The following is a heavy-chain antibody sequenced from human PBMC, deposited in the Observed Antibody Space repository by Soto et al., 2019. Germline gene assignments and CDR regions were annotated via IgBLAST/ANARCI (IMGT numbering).Heavy chain of an antibody. V-gene: IGHV3-23*01. CDR3: AKAGEPANYYDIDV. CDR1: GFTFTNYA. Sequence: GGSLRLSCAASGFTFTNYAMTWVRQAPGKGLEWVSSITDSGGNKHYADSVKGRFTISRDNSKNTLYLQMNSLRAEDTAVYHCAKAGEPANYYDIDVWGKGATVTVS. J-gene: IGHJ6*03. CDR2: ITDSGGNK. D-gene: IGHD7-27*01.